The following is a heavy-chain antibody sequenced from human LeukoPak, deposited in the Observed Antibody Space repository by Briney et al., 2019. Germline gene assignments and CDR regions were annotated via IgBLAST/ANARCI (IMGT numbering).Heavy chain of an antibody. CDR1: GFTFRNYG. CDR3: AKDPGASVSGFHMDV. Sequence: GGSLRLSCAASGFTFRNYGTHWVRQATGKGLEWVSFIWSDGNNRFYADSVKGRFTISRDNSKNMLYLQMDSLRPEDTAVYYCAKDPGASVSGFHMDVWGKGTTVIVSS. CDR2: IWSDGNNR. V-gene: IGHV3-30*02. D-gene: IGHD2-8*02. J-gene: IGHJ6*03.